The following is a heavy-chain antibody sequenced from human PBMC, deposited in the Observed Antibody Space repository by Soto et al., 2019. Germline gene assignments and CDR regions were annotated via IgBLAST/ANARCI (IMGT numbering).Heavy chain of an antibody. J-gene: IGHJ4*02. D-gene: IGHD2-15*01. Sequence: EVQLLESGGGLVQPGGSLRLSCAASGFTFSSYAMSWVRQAPGKGLEWVSAISGSGGSTYYADSVKGRFTISRDNSKNTLYLQMNSLRAEDTAVYYCAKARLYCSGGSCYSEGYFDYWGQGTLVTVSS. CDR3: AKARLYCSGGSCYSEGYFDY. CDR1: GFTFSSYA. CDR2: ISGSGGST. V-gene: IGHV3-23*01.